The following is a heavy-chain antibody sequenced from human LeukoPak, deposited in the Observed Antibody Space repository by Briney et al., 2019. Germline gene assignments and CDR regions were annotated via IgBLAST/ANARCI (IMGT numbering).Heavy chain of an antibody. CDR1: GYTCTSYD. CDR2: MNSNSGNT. CDR3: ARDPPRATMVRGAGGDY. Sequence: ASVKVSCKASGYTCTSYDINWVRQATGQGLEWMGWMNSNSGNTGYAQKFQGRVTMTRNTSISTAYMELSSLRSEDTAVYYCARDPPRATMVRGAGGDYWGQGTLVTVSS. D-gene: IGHD3-10*01. V-gene: IGHV1-8*01. J-gene: IGHJ4*02.